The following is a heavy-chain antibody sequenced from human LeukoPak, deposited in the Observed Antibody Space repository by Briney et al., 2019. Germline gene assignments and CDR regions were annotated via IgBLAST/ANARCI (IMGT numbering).Heavy chain of an antibody. V-gene: IGHV1-69*04. D-gene: IGHD5-12*01. Sequence: ASVKVSCKASGGTFSSYGISWVRQAPGQGLECMGRIIPILGIANYAQKFQGRVTITADESTSTAYMELSSLRSEDTAVYYCARRARSGLVATMNWFDPWGQGTLVTVSS. J-gene: IGHJ5*02. CDR1: GGTFSSYG. CDR3: ARRARSGLVATMNWFDP. CDR2: IIPILGIA.